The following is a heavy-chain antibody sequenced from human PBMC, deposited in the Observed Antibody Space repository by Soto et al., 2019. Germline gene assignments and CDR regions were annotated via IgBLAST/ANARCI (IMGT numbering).Heavy chain of an antibody. V-gene: IGHV1-46*01. Sequence: ASVKVSCKASGYTFTSYYMHWVRQAPGQGLEWMGIINPSGGSTSYAQKFQGRVTMTRDTSTSTVYMELSSLRSEDTAVYYCARDVIGYYYYYGMDVWGQGTTVTVSS. CDR2: INPSGGST. D-gene: IGHD3-3*01. CDR3: ARDVIGYYYYYGMDV. J-gene: IGHJ6*02. CDR1: GYTFTSYY.